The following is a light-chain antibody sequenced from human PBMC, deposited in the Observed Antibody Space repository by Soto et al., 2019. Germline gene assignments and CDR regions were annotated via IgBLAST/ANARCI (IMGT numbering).Light chain of an antibody. CDR3: QQYNNWPRT. Sequence: EIVLTQSPGTLSLSPGERATLSCRASQSLDSKLAWYQQKPGQAPRLLIYGASTRATGIPARFGGSGSGTESTLTISSLQSEDFAVYYCQQYNNWPRTFGQGTKVDIK. CDR1: QSLDSK. CDR2: GAS. V-gene: IGKV3-15*01. J-gene: IGKJ1*01.